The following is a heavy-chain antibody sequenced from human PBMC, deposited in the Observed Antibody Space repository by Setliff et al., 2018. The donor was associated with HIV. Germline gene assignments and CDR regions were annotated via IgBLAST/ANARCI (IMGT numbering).Heavy chain of an antibody. V-gene: IGHV4-59*08. CDR3: ARQGSWLDS. J-gene: IGHJ5*01. D-gene: IGHD2-15*01. CDR2: SHNNGNT. Sequence: SETLSLTCTVSGGSISSYYWSWIRQPPGEGLEWIGYSHNNGNTHYNPSLKIRVTISVDTSKNHVSLRLNSVTAADTAVYYCARQGSWLDSWGQGTLVTVSS. CDR1: GGSISSYY.